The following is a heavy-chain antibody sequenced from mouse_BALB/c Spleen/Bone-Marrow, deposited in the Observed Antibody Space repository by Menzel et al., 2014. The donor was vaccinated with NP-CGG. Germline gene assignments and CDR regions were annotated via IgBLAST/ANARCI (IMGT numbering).Heavy chain of an antibody. V-gene: IGHV14-3*02. D-gene: IGHD2-4*01. CDR1: GFNIKDTY. CDR2: IDPANGNT. CDR3: ATMITDWYFDV. J-gene: IGHJ1*01. Sequence: EVKLVESGAELVKPGASVKLSCTASGFNIKDTYMHWAKQRPEQGLEWIGRIDPANGNTKYDPKFQGKATITADTSSNTAYLQLSSLTSEDTAVYYCATMITDWYFDVWGAGTTVTVSS.